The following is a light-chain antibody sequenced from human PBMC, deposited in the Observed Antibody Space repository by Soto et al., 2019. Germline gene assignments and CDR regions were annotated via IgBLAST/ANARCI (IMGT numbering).Light chain of an antibody. CDR1: SSDVGAYDY. Sequence: QSALTQPASVSGSPGQSITISCTGTSSDVGAYDYVSWYQQHPDKAPKLMIYEVSYRPSGVSNRFSGSKSVNTATLSISGLQAEDEAEYYCSSYTTSSTRVFGTGTKLTVL. V-gene: IGLV2-14*03. J-gene: IGLJ1*01. CDR2: EVS. CDR3: SSYTTSSTRV.